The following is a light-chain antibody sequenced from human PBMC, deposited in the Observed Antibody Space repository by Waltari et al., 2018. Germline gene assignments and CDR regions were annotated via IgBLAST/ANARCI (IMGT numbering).Light chain of an antibody. CDR3: AAWDEILNGPV. V-gene: IGLV1-44*01. J-gene: IGLJ3*02. CDR1: NSNIGSKT. CDR2: NDD. Sequence: QSVVTQPPSASGTPGQRVIISCSGSNSNIGSKTVNWDYQVPGMAPKLLIYNDDQRPSGVPDRFSGSKSGTSASRAISGLQSDDEADYYCAAWDEILNGPVFGGGTKLTVL.